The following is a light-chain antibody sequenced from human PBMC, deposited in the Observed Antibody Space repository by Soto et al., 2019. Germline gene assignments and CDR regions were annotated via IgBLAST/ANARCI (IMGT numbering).Light chain of an antibody. V-gene: IGLV2-14*01. CDR2: DVN. J-gene: IGLJ2*01. Sequence: HSALTQPASVSGSPGQSITISCTGTSSDVGGYNYVSWYQQHPGKAPQLMIYDVNNRPSGVSDRFSGSKSGNTASLTISGLQAEDEADYYCSSYTSSSTLVFGGGTKLTVL. CDR1: SSDVGGYNY. CDR3: SSYTSSSTLV.